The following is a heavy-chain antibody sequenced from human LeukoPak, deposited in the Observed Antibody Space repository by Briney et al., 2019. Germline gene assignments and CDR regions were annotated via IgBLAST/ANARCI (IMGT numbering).Heavy chain of an antibody. J-gene: IGHJ4*02. D-gene: IGHD2-2*01. CDR2: INHSGST. CDR1: GGSFSGYY. Sequence: PSETLSLTCAVYGGSFSGYYWTWIRQPPGKGPEWIGEINHSGSTTYKPSLKSRVTISVDTSKNHFSLRLTSVTAADTAVYYCARGPCSTSCHRSWYFDYWGQGTLVTVSS. V-gene: IGHV4-34*01. CDR3: ARGPCSTSCHRSWYFDY.